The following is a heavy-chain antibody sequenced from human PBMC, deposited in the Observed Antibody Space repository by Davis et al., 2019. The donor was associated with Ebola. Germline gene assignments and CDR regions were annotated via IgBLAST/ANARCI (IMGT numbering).Heavy chain of an antibody. D-gene: IGHD5-18*01. V-gene: IGHV4-59*08. J-gene: IGHJ6*02. CDR1: GGSISSYY. CDR3: ARHHQSGYSYGYLAGYYYGMDV. Sequence: MPSETLSLTCTVSGGSISSYYRSWIRQPPGKGLEWIGYIYYSGSTNYNPSLKSRVTISVDTSKNQFSLKLSSVTAADTAVYYCARHHQSGYSYGYLAGYYYGMDVWGQGTTVTVSS. CDR2: IYYSGST.